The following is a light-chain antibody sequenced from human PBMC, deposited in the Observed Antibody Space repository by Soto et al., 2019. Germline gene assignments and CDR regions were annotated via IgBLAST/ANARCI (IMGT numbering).Light chain of an antibody. CDR3: QQYGSSRT. CDR2: GAS. J-gene: IGKJ1*01. Sequence: EIVLTLSLGTLSLSPGERATLSYRASQSVSSSYLAWYQQKPGQAPRLLIYGASSRPPGIPDRFSGSGSGTDFTLTISRLEPEDFAVYYCQQYGSSRTFGQGTKV. V-gene: IGKV3-20*01. CDR1: QSVSSSY.